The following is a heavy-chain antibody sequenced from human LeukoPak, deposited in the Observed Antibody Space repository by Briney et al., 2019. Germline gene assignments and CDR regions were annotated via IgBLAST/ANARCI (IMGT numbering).Heavy chain of an antibody. D-gene: IGHD6-19*01. CDR3: AKDRGAVAGKGDYFDY. V-gene: IGHV3-23*01. J-gene: IGHJ4*02. Sequence: PGGSLRLSCAASGFTVSSNYMNWVRQAPGKGLEWVSAISGSGGSTYYADSVRGRFTISRDNSKNTLYLQMNSLRAEDTAVYYCAKDRGAVAGKGDYFDYWGQGTLVTVSS. CDR2: ISGSGGST. CDR1: GFTVSSNY.